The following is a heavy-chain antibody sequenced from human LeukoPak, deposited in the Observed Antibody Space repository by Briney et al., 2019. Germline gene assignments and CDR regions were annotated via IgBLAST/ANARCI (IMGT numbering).Heavy chain of an antibody. Sequence: ASVKVSCKASGYTFTSYDINWVRQATGQGLEWMGWMNPNSGNTGYAQKFQGRVTMTRNTSISTAYMELSSLRSEDTAVYYCARGSSSSSWRPYYYYYYMDVWGKGTTVTVSS. CDR2: MNPNSGNT. V-gene: IGHV1-8*01. J-gene: IGHJ6*03. CDR3: ARGSSSSSWRPYYYYYYMDV. D-gene: IGHD6-6*01. CDR1: GYTFTSYD.